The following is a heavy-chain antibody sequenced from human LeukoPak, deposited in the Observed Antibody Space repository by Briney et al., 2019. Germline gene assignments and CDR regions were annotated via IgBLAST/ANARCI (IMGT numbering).Heavy chain of an antibody. V-gene: IGHV3-48*02. Sequence: PGGSLRLSCAASGFTFSNYNMNWVRQAPGKGLEWVSFISGSSSTIYYADSVKGRFTISRDNAKNSLYLQVNSLRDEDTAVYYCARGRVTDYWGQGTLVTVSS. CDR3: ARGRVTDY. D-gene: IGHD2-21*02. J-gene: IGHJ4*02. CDR1: GFTFSNYN. CDR2: ISGSSSTI.